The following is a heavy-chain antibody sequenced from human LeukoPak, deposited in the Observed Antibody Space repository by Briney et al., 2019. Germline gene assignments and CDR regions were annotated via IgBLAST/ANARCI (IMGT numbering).Heavy chain of an antibody. CDR3: AREKPFYDSSGYYYPIAFDY. CDR1: GFIFSSYE. D-gene: IGHD3-22*01. Sequence: GGSLRLSCAASGFIFSSYEMSWVRQAPGKGLEWVSGINWNGGSTGYADSVKGRFTIARDNAKNSLYLQMNSLRAEDTALYYCAREKPFYDSSGYYYPIAFDYWGQGTLVTVSS. CDR2: INWNGGST. V-gene: IGHV3-20*04. J-gene: IGHJ4*02.